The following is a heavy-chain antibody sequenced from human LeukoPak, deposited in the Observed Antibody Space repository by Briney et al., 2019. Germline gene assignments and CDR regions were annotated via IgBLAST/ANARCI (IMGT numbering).Heavy chain of an antibody. V-gene: IGHV4-59*08. D-gene: IGHD6-13*01. CDR2: IYYSGST. CDR1: GGSISSYY. CDR3: ARTMAGIAVAGSWASFDY. Sequence: PSETLSLTCTVSGGSISSYYWSWIRQPPGKGLEWIGYIYYSGSTNYNPSLKSRVTISVDTSKNQFSLKLSSVTAADTAVYYCARTMAGIAVAGSWASFDYWGQGTLVTVSS. J-gene: IGHJ4*02.